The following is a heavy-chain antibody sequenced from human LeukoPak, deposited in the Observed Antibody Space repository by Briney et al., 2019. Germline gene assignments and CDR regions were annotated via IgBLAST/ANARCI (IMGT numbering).Heavy chain of an antibody. CDR2: INPNSGGT. V-gene: IGHV1-2*02. D-gene: IGHD6-19*01. CDR1: GYTFTSYG. J-gene: IGHJ4*02. Sequence: ASVTVSCKASGYTFTSYGISWVRQAPGQGLAWMGWINPNSGGTNYAQKFQGRVTMTRDTSISTAYMELSRLRSDDTAVYYCARDMGSGWYDYWGQGTLVTVSS. CDR3: ARDMGSGWYDY.